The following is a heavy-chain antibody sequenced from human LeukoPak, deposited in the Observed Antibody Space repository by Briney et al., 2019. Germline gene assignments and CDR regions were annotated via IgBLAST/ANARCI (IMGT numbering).Heavy chain of an antibody. J-gene: IGHJ4*02. D-gene: IGHD6-13*01. CDR1: GGSISGSSYY. V-gene: IGHV4-39*07. Sequence: SETLSLTCTVSGGSISGSSYYWGWIRQPPGKGLEWIGSIYYSGSTYYNPSLKSRVTISVDTSKNQFSLKLSSVTAADTAVYYCARGSSSWSPTPPDYWGQGTLVTVSS. CDR2: IYYSGST. CDR3: ARGSSSWSPTPPDY.